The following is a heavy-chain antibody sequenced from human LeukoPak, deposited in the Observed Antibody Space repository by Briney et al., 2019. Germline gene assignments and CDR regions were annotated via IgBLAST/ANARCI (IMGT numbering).Heavy chain of an antibody. V-gene: IGHV4-4*02. Sequence: SETLSLTCGVSGGSIGTTNWWSWVRQPPGQGLEWIGEISLSGLTNYSPSLNSRVTMSLDKPKNQLSLNLSSVTAADTAVYYCSRENGAFSPFGFWGQRTLVTVPS. CDR3: SRENGAFSPFGF. D-gene: IGHD2-8*01. J-gene: IGHJ4*02. CDR1: GGSIGTTNW. CDR2: ISLSGLT.